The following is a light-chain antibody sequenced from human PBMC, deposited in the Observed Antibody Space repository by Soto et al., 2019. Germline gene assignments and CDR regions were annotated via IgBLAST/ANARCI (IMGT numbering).Light chain of an antibody. CDR1: SSDVGGYNY. V-gene: IGLV2-14*01. J-gene: IGLJ1*01. Sequence: QSVLTQPASVSGSPGQSITISCTGTSSDVGGYNYVSWYQQHPGKAHKLMIYGVSSRPSGVSNRFSGSKSGNTASLTISGLQAEDEADYYCSSYTSSTTLYVFVTGTKVTVL. CDR2: GVS. CDR3: SSYTSSTTLYV.